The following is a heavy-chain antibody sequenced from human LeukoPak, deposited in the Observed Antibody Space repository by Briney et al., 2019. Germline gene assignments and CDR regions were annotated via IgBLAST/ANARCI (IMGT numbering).Heavy chain of an antibody. CDR1: RFTFSSYS. Sequence: GGSLRLSCAASRFTFSSYSMNWVRQAPGKGLEWVSSISSSSSYIYYADSVKGRFTISRDNAKNSLYLQMNSLRAEDTAVYYCARVLHSGYDLNDRYFDYWGQGTLVTVSS. D-gene: IGHD5-12*01. V-gene: IGHV3-21*01. CDR2: ISSSSSYI. CDR3: ARVLHSGYDLNDRYFDY. J-gene: IGHJ4*02.